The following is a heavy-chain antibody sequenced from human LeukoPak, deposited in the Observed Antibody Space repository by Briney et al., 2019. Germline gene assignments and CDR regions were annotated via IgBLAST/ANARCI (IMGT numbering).Heavy chain of an antibody. CDR2: INHSGST. Sequence: PSETLSLTCAVYGGSFSGYYWSWFRQPPGKGLEWIGEINHSGSTNYNPSLKSRVTISVDTSKNQFSLKLSSVTAADTAVYYCARLAVAGIRYYYYMDVWGKGTTVTISS. CDR3: ARLAVAGIRYYYYMDV. CDR1: GGSFSGYY. V-gene: IGHV4-34*01. D-gene: IGHD6-19*01. J-gene: IGHJ6*03.